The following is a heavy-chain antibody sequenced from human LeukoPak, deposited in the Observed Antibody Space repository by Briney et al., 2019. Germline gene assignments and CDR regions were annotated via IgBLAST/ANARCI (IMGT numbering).Heavy chain of an antibody. J-gene: IGHJ4*02. CDR2: IIPIFGTA. D-gene: IGHD4-11*01. Sequence: ASVKVSCKASGFTFTSSAMQWVRQARGQGLEWMGGIIPIFGTANYAQKFQGRVTITADESTSTAYMELSSLRSEDTAVYYCARAPIGNYDYSNRFDYWGQGTLVTVSS. CDR1: GFTFTSSA. V-gene: IGHV1-69*13. CDR3: ARAPIGNYDYSNRFDY.